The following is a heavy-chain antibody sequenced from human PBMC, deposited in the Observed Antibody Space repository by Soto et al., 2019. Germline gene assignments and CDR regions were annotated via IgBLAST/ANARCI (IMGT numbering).Heavy chain of an antibody. CDR3: THRQTYCGGNCYSGFDY. CDR1: GFSLSTSGVG. D-gene: IGHD2-21*02. CDR2: IYWDDDK. V-gene: IGHV2-5*02. Sequence: SGPTLVNPTQTLTLTCTFSGFSLSTSGVGVGWIRQPPGKALEWLALIYWDDDKRYSPSLKSRLTITKDTSKNQVVLTMTNMEPVDTATYYCTHRQTYCGGNCYSGFDYWGQGTLVTVSS. J-gene: IGHJ4*02.